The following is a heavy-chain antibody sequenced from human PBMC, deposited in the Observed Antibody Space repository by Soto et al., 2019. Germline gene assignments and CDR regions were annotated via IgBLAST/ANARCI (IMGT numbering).Heavy chain of an antibody. D-gene: IGHD6-13*01. CDR2: ISWNSGSI. J-gene: IGHJ6*02. CDR1: GFTFDDYA. Sequence: EVQLVESGGGLVQPGRSLRLSCAASGFTFDDYAMHWVRQAPGKGLEWVSGISWNSGSIGYADSVKGRFTISRDNAKNSLYLQMNSLRAEDTALYYCAKDMGPILAAAGTRGEDYYYGMDVWGQGTTVTVSS. V-gene: IGHV3-9*01. CDR3: AKDMGPILAAAGTRGEDYYYGMDV.